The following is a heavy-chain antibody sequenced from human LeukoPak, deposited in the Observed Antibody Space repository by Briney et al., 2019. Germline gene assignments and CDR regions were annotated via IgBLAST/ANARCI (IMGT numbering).Heavy chain of an antibody. CDR1: GYTFTSYY. CDR2: INPSGGST. J-gene: IGHJ6*02. D-gene: IGHD3-22*01. V-gene: IGHV1-46*01. CDR3: ARDDSSGYLRAIYGMDV. Sequence: GASVKVSCKASGYTFTSYYMHWVRQAPGQGLEWMGIINPSGGSTSYAQKFQGRVTMTRDTSTSTVYMELSSLRSEDTAVYYCARDDSSGYLRAIYGMDVWGQGTMVTVSS.